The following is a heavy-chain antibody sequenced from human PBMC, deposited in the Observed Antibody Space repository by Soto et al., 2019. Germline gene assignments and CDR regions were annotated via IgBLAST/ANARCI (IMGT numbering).Heavy chain of an antibody. CDR1: GFTFSSNA. Sequence: PGGSLRLSCIASGFTFSSNAMSWVRQAPGKGLEWVSAIRGSGETTYYADSVKGRFTISRDNSKNTVYLQMNSLRAEDTASYYCASYYYHSSGYYHYFDYWGQGTLVTVSS. D-gene: IGHD3-22*01. J-gene: IGHJ4*02. V-gene: IGHV3-23*01. CDR3: ASYYYHSSGYYHYFDY. CDR2: IRGSGETT.